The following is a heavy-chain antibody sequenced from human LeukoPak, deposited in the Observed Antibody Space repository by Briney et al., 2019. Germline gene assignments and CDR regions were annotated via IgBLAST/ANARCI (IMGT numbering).Heavy chain of an antibody. CDR1: GESFSCYY. CDR3: ARGRWSPNHADSSSYSGGYYYMDV. CDR2: INHSGSA. Sequence: SETLSLTCSVSGESFSCYYWTWIRQPPGKGLEWIGEINHSGSARYNPSLKSRLTISVETPKNKFSLELNSVTAADTAVYYCARGRWSPNHADSSSYSGGYYYMDVWGRGTTVSVSS. V-gene: IGHV4-34*01. J-gene: IGHJ6*03. D-gene: IGHD3-22*01.